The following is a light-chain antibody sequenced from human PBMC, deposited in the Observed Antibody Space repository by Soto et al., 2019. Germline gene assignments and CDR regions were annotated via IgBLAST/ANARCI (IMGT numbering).Light chain of an antibody. CDR3: SSYTSSSTLEV. J-gene: IGLJ2*01. CDR2: EVS. CDR1: SSDVGGYNY. V-gene: IGLV2-14*01. Sequence: QSALTQPDSVSGSPGQSITISCTGTSSDVGGYNYVSWYQQHPGKAPKLMIYEVSNRPSGVSNRFSGSKSGNTASLTISGLQAEDEADYYCSSYTSSSTLEVFGGGTTLTVL.